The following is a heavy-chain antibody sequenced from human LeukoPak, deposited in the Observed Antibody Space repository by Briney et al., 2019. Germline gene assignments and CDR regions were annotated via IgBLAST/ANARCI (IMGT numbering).Heavy chain of an antibody. Sequence: GGSLRLSCAASGFTVSSYYMNWVRQAPGKGLEWVSVIYSGSSTYYADSVKARFTISRDNSKNTLYLQMNSLRAEDTAVYYCARGELPYYYYYGMDVWGQGTTVTVSS. CDR2: IYSGSST. D-gene: IGHD1-26*01. CDR1: GFTVSSYY. V-gene: IGHV3-53*01. CDR3: ARGELPYYYYYGMDV. J-gene: IGHJ6*02.